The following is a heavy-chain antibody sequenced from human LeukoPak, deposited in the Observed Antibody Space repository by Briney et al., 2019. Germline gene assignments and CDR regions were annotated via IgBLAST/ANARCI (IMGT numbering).Heavy chain of an antibody. CDR3: ARSAVDTIFGVVIPTNWFDP. D-gene: IGHD3-3*01. CDR2: IYYSGST. V-gene: IGHV4-59*12. CDR1: GGSISSYY. J-gene: IGHJ5*02. Sequence: PSETLSLTCTVSGGSISSYYWSWIRQPPGKGLEWIGYIYYSGSTNYNPSLKSRVTISVDTSKNQFSLKLSSVTAADTAVYHCARSAVDTIFGVVIPTNWFDPWGQGTLVTVSS.